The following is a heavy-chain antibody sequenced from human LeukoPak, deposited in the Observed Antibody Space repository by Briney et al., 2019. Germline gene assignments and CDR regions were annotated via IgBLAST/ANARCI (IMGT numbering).Heavy chain of an antibody. D-gene: IGHD3-10*01. V-gene: IGHV3-30*02. CDR3: AKGSGSGSYYPYYYYYMDV. J-gene: IGHJ6*03. CDR2: IRYDGSNK. Sequence: GGSLRLSCAASGFTFSSHGMHWVRQAPGKGLEWVAFIRYDGSNKYYADSVKGRFTISRDNSKNRLYLQMNSLRAEDTAVYYCAKGSGSGSYYPYYYYYMDVWGKGTTVTISS. CDR1: GFTFSSHG.